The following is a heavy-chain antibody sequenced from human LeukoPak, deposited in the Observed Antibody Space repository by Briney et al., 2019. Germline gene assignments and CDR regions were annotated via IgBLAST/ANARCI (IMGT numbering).Heavy chain of an antibody. D-gene: IGHD2-15*01. CDR3: ARGSDNIVVVVAATDNWFDP. V-gene: IGHV4-34*01. CDR2: INHSGST. Sequence: SETLSLTCAVYGGSFSGYYWSWIRQPPGKGLEWIGEINHSGSTNYNPSPKSRVTISVDTSKNQFSLKLSSVTAADTAVYYCARGSDNIVVVVAATDNWFDPWGQGTLVTVSS. J-gene: IGHJ5*02. CDR1: GGSFSGYY.